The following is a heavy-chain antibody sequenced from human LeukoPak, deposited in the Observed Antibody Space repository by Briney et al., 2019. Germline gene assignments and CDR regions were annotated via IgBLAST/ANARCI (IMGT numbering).Heavy chain of an antibody. Sequence: PSETLSLTCTVSGGSISSYYWSWIRQPPGEGLEWIGYISNSGSTNYNPSLKSQVTISVDTSKNQLSLKLSYVTAADTAVYHCVRLQPNTGEWAFDIWGQGTMVSVSS. D-gene: IGHD1-1*01. CDR2: ISNSGST. CDR3: VRLQPNTGEWAFDI. CDR1: GGSISSYY. J-gene: IGHJ3*02. V-gene: IGHV4-59*01.